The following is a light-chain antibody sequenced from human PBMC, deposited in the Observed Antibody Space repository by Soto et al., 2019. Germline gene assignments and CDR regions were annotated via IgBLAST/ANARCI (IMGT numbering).Light chain of an antibody. V-gene: IGLV2-14*03. CDR3: NSYPSSIRV. J-gene: IGLJ1*01. CDR1: SSDFGDYNY. CDR2: DVS. Sequence: QSALTQPASVSGSPGQSITISCTGTSSDFGDYNYVSWYQQHPGKAPKLMIYDVSHRPSGVSNRFSGSKSGNTASLTISGLQAEDEADYYCNSYPSSIRVFGTGTKLAVL.